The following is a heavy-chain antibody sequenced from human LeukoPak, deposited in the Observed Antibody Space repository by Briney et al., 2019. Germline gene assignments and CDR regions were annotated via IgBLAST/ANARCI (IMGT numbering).Heavy chain of an antibody. J-gene: IGHJ6*03. CDR2: ISRSGEKT. CDR1: GFTFSNYA. Sequence: QPGGSLRLSCAGSGFTFSNYAMTWVRQAPGKGLEWVASISRSGEKTYYADSLRGQFTISRDNSKNSLFLQMNSLRAEDTATYSCAKAALSGSEGGDYHYHVDVWGKGTTVTVSS. CDR3: AKAALSGSEGGDYHYHVDV. V-gene: IGHV3-23*01. D-gene: IGHD5-12*01.